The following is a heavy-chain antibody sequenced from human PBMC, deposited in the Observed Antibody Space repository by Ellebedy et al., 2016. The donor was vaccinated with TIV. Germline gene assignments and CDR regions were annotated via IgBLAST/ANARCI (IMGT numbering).Heavy chain of an antibody. Sequence: GGSLRLSXAASGFTFSDYYMSWIRQAPGKGLEWVSSITSSGSTIYYADSVKGRFTISRDNSKNTLYLQMNSLRAEDTAVYYCGRGSTGNYYAMDVWGQGTTVTVSS. D-gene: IGHD1-1*01. V-gene: IGHV3-11*01. CDR1: GFTFSDYY. CDR3: GRGSTGNYYAMDV. J-gene: IGHJ6*02. CDR2: ITSSGSTI.